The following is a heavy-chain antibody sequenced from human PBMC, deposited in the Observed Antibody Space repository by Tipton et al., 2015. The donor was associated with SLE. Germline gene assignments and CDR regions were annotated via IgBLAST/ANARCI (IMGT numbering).Heavy chain of an antibody. Sequence: TLSLTCAVSGGSISSGNWWIWVRQPPGKGLEWIGEIYHSGSTNYNPSLRSRVTISVDNSKNHFSLNLSSVTAADTAVYYCAREGPARINRFDPWGQGTLVTVSS. J-gene: IGHJ5*02. CDR2: IYHSGST. CDR3: AREGPARINRFDP. V-gene: IGHV4-4*02. D-gene: IGHD2-2*01. CDR1: GGSISSGNW.